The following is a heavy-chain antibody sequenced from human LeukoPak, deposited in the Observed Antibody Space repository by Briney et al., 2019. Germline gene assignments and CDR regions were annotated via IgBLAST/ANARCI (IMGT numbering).Heavy chain of an antibody. J-gene: IGHJ4*02. V-gene: IGHV3-7*01. CDR3: GRLAHNAWYAIDF. CDR2: ILPDGSQK. Sequence: GGSLRLSCAASDFTFDFYWMTWVRQAPGKGLEWLANILPDGSQKYYVDSVKGRFTISRDNPKNSLYLQINNLRAEDTAVYYCGRLAHNAWYAIDFWGQGTLVTVSS. CDR1: DFTFDFYW. D-gene: IGHD2-2*01.